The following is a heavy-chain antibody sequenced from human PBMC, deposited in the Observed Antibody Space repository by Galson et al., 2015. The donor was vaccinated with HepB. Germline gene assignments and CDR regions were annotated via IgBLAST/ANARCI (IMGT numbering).Heavy chain of an antibody. V-gene: IGHV3-30-3*01. CDR2: ISYDGSNK. CDR1: GFTFSSYA. Sequence: SLRLSCAASGFTFSSYAMHWVRQAPGKGLEWVAVISYDGSNKYYADSVKGRFTISRDNSKNTLYLQMNSLRAEDTAVYYCASAVGYCSGGSCYSRAFDIWGQGTMVTVSS. D-gene: IGHD2-15*01. J-gene: IGHJ3*02. CDR3: ASAVGYCSGGSCYSRAFDI.